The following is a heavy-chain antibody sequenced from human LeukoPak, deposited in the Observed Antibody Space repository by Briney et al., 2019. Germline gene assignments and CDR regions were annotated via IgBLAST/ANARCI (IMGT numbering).Heavy chain of an antibody. CDR2: ISDIGRT. CDR3: VVSPNQDFYDY. Sequence: SETLSLTCSVSGVSITSHYLNWIRQPPGRGLEWIGYISDIGRTNYNPSLKSRVTMSVDTSNSQFPLRLNSATAADTSVYYCVVSPNQDFYDYWGQGPLVTVSS. V-gene: IGHV4-4*09. CDR1: GVSITSHY. J-gene: IGHJ4*02.